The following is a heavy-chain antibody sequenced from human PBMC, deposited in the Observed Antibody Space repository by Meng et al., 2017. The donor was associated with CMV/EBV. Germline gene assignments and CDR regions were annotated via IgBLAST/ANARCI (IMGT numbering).Heavy chain of an antibody. CDR2: IRYDGSNK. Sequence: ARSLRPSCAASGFTSSSYGMHWVRQTPGKGMEWVAFIRYDGSNKYYADSVKGRFTISRDNSKNTLYLQMNSLRAEDTAVYYCARKVTQYCSSTSCYTRSYWYFDLWGRGTLVTVSS. CDR3: ARKVTQYCSSTSCYTRSYWYFDL. CDR1: GFTSSSYG. D-gene: IGHD2-2*02. V-gene: IGHV3-30*02. J-gene: IGHJ2*01.